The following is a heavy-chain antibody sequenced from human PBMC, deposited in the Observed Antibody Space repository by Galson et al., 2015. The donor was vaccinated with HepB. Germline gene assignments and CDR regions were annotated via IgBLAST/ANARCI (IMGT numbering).Heavy chain of an antibody. J-gene: IGHJ4*02. CDR1: GFTFSSYG. V-gene: IGHV3-33*06. CDR2: IWYDGSNK. D-gene: IGHD5-18*01. CDR3: AKEGDTAMVTPFDY. Sequence: SLRLSCAASGFTFSSYGMHWVRQAPGKGLEWVAVIWYDGSNKYYADSVKGRFTISRDNSKNTLYLQMNSLRAEDTAVYYCAKEGDTAMVTPFDYWGQGTLVTVSS.